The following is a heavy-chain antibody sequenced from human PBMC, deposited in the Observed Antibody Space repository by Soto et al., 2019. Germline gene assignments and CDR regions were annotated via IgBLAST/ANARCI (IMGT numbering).Heavy chain of an antibody. Sequence: APGEVSSKACGDTIASTGSSLLLQAPGQGLEWMGWISAYNGNTNYAQKLKGRVTMTTDTSTSTAYMELRSLRSDDTAVYSCASSSIAVLNGMDVWGRGTTVTVSS. J-gene: IGHJ6*02. CDR3: ASSSIAVLNGMDV. V-gene: IGHV1-18*01. CDR2: ISAYNGNT. D-gene: IGHD6-6*01. CDR1: GDTIASTG.